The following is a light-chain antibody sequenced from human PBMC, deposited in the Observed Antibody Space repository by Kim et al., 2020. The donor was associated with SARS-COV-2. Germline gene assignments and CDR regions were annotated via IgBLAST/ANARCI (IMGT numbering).Light chain of an antibody. Sequence: VSPGETATLSCRASHSVSSNFPWYQQKPGQAPRLLISGASTRATGIPDRFSGSGSGTEFTLTISSLQSEDSAVYYCHHYNHWPRTFGQGTKVDI. CDR1: HSVSSN. J-gene: IGKJ1*01. V-gene: IGKV3-15*01. CDR2: GAS. CDR3: HHYNHWPRT.